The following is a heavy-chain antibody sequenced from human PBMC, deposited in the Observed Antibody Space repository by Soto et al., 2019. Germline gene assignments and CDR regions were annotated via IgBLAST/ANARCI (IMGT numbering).Heavy chain of an antibody. Sequence: GGSLRLSCSASGLSFSSYGMHWVRQAPGKGLEWVAVIGDDGNNKYYADSVKGRFTISRDNSKNTLYLQMNSLRTEDTAVYYCAKDGSHYYGMDVWGQGTTVTVSS. J-gene: IGHJ6*02. D-gene: IGHD2-15*01. CDR3: AKDGSHYYGMDV. CDR1: GLSFSSYG. CDR2: IGDDGNNK. V-gene: IGHV3-30*18.